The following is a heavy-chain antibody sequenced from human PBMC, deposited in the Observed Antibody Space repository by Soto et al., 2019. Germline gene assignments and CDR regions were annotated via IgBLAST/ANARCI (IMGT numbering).Heavy chain of an antibody. D-gene: IGHD2-2*02. CDR3: ARDDFYTSNFDGFDF. V-gene: IGHV3-48*01. Sequence: PGGSLRLSCAASGFTFKSYSMNWVRQAPGKGLEWVSYISRSSTTIYYADSVKGRFTISRDNAKNSLYLQMNTLRAEDTAVYYCARDDFYTSNFDGFDFWGQGTLVTVSS. CDR2: ISRSSTTI. CDR1: GFTFKSYS. J-gene: IGHJ4*02.